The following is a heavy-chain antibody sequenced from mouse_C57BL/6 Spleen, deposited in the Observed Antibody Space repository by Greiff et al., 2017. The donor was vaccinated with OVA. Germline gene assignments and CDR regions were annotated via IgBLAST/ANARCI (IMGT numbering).Heavy chain of an antibody. CDR1: GYTFTSYW. Sequence: QVQLQQPGAELVRPGSSVKLSCKASGYTFTSYWMDWVKQRPGQGLEWIGNIYPSDSETHYNQKFKDKATLTVDKSSSTAYMQLSSLTSEDSAVYYCAREGCYAMDYWGQGTSVTVSS. V-gene: IGHV1-61*01. D-gene: IGHD3-3*01. CDR3: AREGCYAMDY. CDR2: IYPSDSET. J-gene: IGHJ4*01.